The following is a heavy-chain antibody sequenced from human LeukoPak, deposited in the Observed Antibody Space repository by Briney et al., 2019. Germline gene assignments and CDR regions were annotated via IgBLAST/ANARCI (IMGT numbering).Heavy chain of an antibody. CDR2: INPNSGGT. CDR1: GYTFTGYY. CDR3: ASLRYFDWLLGFDY. J-gene: IGHJ4*02. D-gene: IGHD3-9*01. V-gene: IGHV1-2*02. Sequence: ASVKVSCKASGYTFTGYYMHWVRQAPGQGLEWMGWINPNSGGTDYAQKFQGRVTMTRDTSISTAYMELSRLRSDDTAVYYCASLRYFDWLLGFDYWGQGTLVTVSS.